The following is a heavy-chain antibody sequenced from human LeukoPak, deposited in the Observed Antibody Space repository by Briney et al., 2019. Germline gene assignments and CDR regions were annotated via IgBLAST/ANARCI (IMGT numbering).Heavy chain of an antibody. CDR3: ARQIVMRGSEAFDI. D-gene: IGHD2/OR15-2a*01. V-gene: IGHV4-59*08. Sequence: SETLSLTCTVSGGSISNYYWSWIRQPPGKGLEWIGYISYSGSTNYNPSLKSRVTMSVDTSKNQFSLKLSSVTAADTAVYYCARQIVMRGSEAFDIWGQGTMVTVSS. CDR1: GGSISNYY. J-gene: IGHJ3*02. CDR2: ISYSGST.